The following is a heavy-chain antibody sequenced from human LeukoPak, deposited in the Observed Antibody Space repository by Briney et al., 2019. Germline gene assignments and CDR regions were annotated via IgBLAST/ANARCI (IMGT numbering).Heavy chain of an antibody. CDR2: INSDSSLM. Sequence: PGGSLRLSCAASGFTFSSYSMNWVRQAPGKGLEWVSSINSDSSLMYYAESVRGRFTISRDNARNSLYLQMNSLRAEDTAVYYCIRDLFDDYSLDYWGQGALVTVSS. D-gene: IGHD3-16*01. J-gene: IGHJ4*02. CDR1: GFTFSSYS. V-gene: IGHV3-21*01. CDR3: IRDLFDDYSLDY.